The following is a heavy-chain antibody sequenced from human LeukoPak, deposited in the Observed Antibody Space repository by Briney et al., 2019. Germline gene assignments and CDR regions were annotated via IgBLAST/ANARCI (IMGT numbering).Heavy chain of an antibody. V-gene: IGHV1-69*13. CDR2: IIPIFGTA. D-gene: IGHD6-13*01. Sequence: ASVKVSCKASGGTFSSYAISWVRQAPGQGLEWMGGIIPIFGTANYAQKFQGRVTITADESTSTAYMELSSLRSEDTAVYYCATGSRNGDGIAAAGTLGAFDYWGQGTLVTVSS. CDR1: GGTFSSYA. J-gene: IGHJ4*02. CDR3: ATGSRNGDGIAAAGTLGAFDY.